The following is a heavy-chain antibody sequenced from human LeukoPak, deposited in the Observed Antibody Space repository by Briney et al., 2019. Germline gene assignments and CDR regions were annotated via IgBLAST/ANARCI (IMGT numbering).Heavy chain of an antibody. V-gene: IGHV1-8*01. CDR2: MNPNSGNT. Sequence: ASVKVSCKASGYTFTSYDINWVRQATGQGLEWMGWMNPNSGNTGYAQKFQGRVTLTRDMSTSTDYLELSSLRSEDTAVYYCARGSYNWNDLNYYYMDVWGKGTTVTVSS. J-gene: IGHJ6*03. D-gene: IGHD1-20*01. CDR3: ARGSYNWNDLNYYYMDV. CDR1: GYTFTSYD.